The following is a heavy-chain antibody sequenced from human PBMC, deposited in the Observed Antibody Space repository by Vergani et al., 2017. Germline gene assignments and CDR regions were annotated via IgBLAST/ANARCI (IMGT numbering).Heavy chain of an antibody. D-gene: IGHD2-21*01. CDR3: ARGFEGLWWETNGDWFDP. CDR2: IKSKTDGGTT. CDR1: GFTFSNAW. Sequence: EVQLVESGGGLVKPGGSLRLSCAASGFTFSNAWMSWVRQAPGKGLEWVGRIKSKTDGGTTDYAAPVKGRFTISRDDSKNTLYLQMNSLKTEDTAVYYCARGFEGLWWETNGDWFDPWGQGTLVTVSS. J-gene: IGHJ5*02. V-gene: IGHV3-15*01.